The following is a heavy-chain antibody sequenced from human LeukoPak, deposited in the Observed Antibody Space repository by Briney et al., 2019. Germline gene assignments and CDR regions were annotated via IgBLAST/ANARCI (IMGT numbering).Heavy chain of an antibody. Sequence: GGSLRLSCAASEFTFGSYWMTWVRQAPGKGLEWVTNINRDGSKNHFVDSVKGRFTISRDNAKNFLYLQMNSLRAEDTAVYFCARDSSPYCGDDCYFDAFDLWGQGTMVTVSS. J-gene: IGHJ3*01. CDR3: ARDSSPYCGDDCYFDAFDL. CDR1: EFTFGSYW. D-gene: IGHD2-21*02. CDR2: INRDGSKN. V-gene: IGHV3-7*03.